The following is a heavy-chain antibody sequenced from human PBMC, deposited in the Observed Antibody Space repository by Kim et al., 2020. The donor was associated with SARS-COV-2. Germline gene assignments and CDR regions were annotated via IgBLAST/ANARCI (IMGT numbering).Heavy chain of an antibody. CDR3: ALTGTTEGWFDP. V-gene: IGHV1-69*13. D-gene: IGHD1-7*01. J-gene: IGHJ5*02. CDR1: GGTFSSYA. Sequence: SVKVSCKASGGTFSSYAISWVRQAPGQGIEWMGGIIPIFGTANYAQKFQGRVTITADESTSTAYMELSSLRSENTAVYYCALTGTTEGWFDPWGQGTLVTVSS. CDR2: IIPIFGTA.